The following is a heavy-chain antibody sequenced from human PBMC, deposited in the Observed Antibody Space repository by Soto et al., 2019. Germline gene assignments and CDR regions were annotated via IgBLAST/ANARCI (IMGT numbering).Heavy chain of an antibody. CDR3: ARGDYSDSSGLYFDS. CDR2: VYYSGST. Sequence: QVQLQESGPGLVKPSETLSLICTVSGGSISSHYWSWIRQPPGKGLEWIGYVYYSGSTNYNPSLKSRVTISVDPSKNQLSLKLSSVTAADTAVYHCARGDYSDSSGLYFDSWGQGTLVAVSS. V-gene: IGHV4-59*11. D-gene: IGHD3-22*01. CDR1: GGSISSHY. J-gene: IGHJ4*02.